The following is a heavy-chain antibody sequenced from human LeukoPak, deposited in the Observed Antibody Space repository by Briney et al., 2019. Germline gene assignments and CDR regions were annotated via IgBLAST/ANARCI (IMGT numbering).Heavy chain of an antibody. D-gene: IGHD2-2*01. CDR2: ISGSGGST. CDR3: ANRDQRPGSYYFDY. V-gene: IGHV3-23*01. Sequence: GGSLRLSCAASGFTFSSYAMSWVRQAPGKGLEWVSAISGSGGSTYYADSVKGRFTISRDNSKNTLYLQMNSLRAEDTAVYYCANRDQRPGSYYFDYWGQGTLVTVSS. CDR1: GFTFSSYA. J-gene: IGHJ4*02.